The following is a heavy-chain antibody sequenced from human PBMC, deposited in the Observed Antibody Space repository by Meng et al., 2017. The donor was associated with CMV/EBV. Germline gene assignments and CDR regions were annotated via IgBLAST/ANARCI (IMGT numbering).Heavy chain of an antibody. J-gene: IGHJ5*02. V-gene: IGHV1-2*02. CDR1: GYTFTGHY. D-gene: IGHD2-2*02. CDR2: INPNSGGT. Sequence: ASVKVSCKASGYTFTGHYMHWVRQAPGQGLEWMGWINPNSGGTNYAQKSQGRVTMTRDTSMSTAYMELSRLRSDDTAVYYCARVQCSSTNCYINWFDPWGQGTLVTVSS. CDR3: ARVQCSSTNCYINWFDP.